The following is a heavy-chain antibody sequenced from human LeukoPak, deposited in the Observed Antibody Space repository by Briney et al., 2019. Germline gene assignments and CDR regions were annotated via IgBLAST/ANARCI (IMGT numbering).Heavy chain of an antibody. CDR1: GYTFTSYF. CDR3: ARDRTHYYESSGYYSRWEY. D-gene: IGHD3-22*01. V-gene: IGHV1-46*01. CDR2: INPRGGTT. J-gene: IGHJ4*02. Sequence: GAPVKVSCKASGYTFTSYFMHWVRQAPGQGLEWMGLINPRGGTTNFPQKFQGRVTMTRDTSTSTVYMELSSLRSEDTAIYYCARDRTHYYESSGYYSRWEYWGQGTLVTVSS.